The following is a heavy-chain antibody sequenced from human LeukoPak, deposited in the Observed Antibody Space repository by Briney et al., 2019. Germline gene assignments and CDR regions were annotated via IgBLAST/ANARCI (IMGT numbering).Heavy chain of an antibody. V-gene: IGHV3-66*04. CDR2: IYSGCST. CDR3: ARLPYGSGSYYGD. D-gene: IGHD3-10*01. J-gene: IGHJ4*02. Sequence: GGSLRLSCAASGFTVSSNFMSWVHQAPGKGLEWVSVIYSGCSTYYADSVKGRFTISRDNARNSLYLQMNSLRDEDTAVYYCARLPYGSGSYYGDWGQGTLVTVSS. CDR1: GFTVSSNF.